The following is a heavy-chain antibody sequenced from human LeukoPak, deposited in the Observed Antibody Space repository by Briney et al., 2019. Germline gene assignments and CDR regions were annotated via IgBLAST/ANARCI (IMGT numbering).Heavy chain of an antibody. D-gene: IGHD1-26*01. Sequence: SETLSLTCTVSGGSVSRGGYYWNWIRQHPGKCLEWIGFTSYSEGTYYNPSLMSRITISVDRSQHQFSLKMRDVTAADTAVYFCATADWESFYFDSWGQGALVAVSS. CDR3: ATADWESFYFDS. V-gene: IGHV4-31*03. J-gene: IGHJ4*02. CDR1: GGSVSRGGYY. CDR2: TSYSEGT.